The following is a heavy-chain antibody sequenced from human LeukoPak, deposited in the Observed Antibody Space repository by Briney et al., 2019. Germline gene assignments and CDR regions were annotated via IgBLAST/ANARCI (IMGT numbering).Heavy chain of an antibody. CDR2: IYTSGIT. Sequence: GGSLRLSCAASGFVVSDHYMSWVRQAPGQGLEWVSLIYTSGITKYTDSVKGRFTISRDNAKNTLYLLMNTLSAEDTAVYYCVGYYVGKFDYWGQGTLVTVSS. D-gene: IGHD4-23*01. J-gene: IGHJ4*02. CDR3: VGYYVGKFDY. V-gene: IGHV3-66*02. CDR1: GFVVSDHY.